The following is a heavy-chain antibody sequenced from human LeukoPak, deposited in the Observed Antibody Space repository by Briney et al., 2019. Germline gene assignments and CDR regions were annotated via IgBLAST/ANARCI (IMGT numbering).Heavy chain of an antibody. CDR3: AELGITMIGGV. CDR2: ISGGGGST. Sequence: GGSLRLSCAASGFTFSSYGMSWVRQAPGKGLEWVSAISGGGGSTYYADSVKGRFTISRDNSKNTLYLQMNSLRAEDTAVYYCAELGITMIGGVWGKGTTATISS. V-gene: IGHV3-23*01. J-gene: IGHJ6*04. CDR1: GFTFSSYG. D-gene: IGHD3-10*02.